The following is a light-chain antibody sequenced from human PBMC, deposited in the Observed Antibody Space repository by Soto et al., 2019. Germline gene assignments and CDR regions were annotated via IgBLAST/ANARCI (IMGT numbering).Light chain of an antibody. Sequence: QSVLTQPASVSGSPGQSITISCTGTSSDIGDYNYVSWYQQHPGKAPKLMIYEVSNRPSGVSNRFSGSKSDNTASLTISGLQAEDEAHYYCSSYTSRYVFGTGTKVTVL. J-gene: IGLJ1*01. CDR3: SSYTSRYV. CDR1: SSDIGDYNY. V-gene: IGLV2-14*01. CDR2: EVS.